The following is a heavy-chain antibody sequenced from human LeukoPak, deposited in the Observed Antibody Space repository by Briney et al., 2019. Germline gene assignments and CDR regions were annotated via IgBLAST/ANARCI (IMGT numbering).Heavy chain of an antibody. CDR1: GYTFTGYY. D-gene: IGHD6-19*01. V-gene: IGHV1-18*04. Sequence: ASVKVSCKASGYTFTGYYMHWVRQAPGEGLEWMGWISADNGNTNHAQNLQGRVTMTTDTSTSTAYMELRSLRSDDTAVYYCARLEKSSAWYGKGNYFDYWGQGTLVTVSS. J-gene: IGHJ4*02. CDR2: ISADNGNT. CDR3: ARLEKSSAWYGKGNYFDY.